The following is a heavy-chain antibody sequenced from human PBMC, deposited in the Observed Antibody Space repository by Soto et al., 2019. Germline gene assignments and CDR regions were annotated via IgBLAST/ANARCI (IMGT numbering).Heavy chain of an antibody. CDR1: GYTFTSYY. CDR3: SRDGRSSLSSGWYYFDY. D-gene: IGHD6-19*01. V-gene: IGHV1-46*01. Sequence: RASVKVSCKASGYTFTSYYMHWVRQAPGQGLEWMGIINPSGGSTSYAQKFQGRVTMTRDTSTSTVYMELSSLRSEDTAVYYCSRDGRSSLSSGWYYFDYWGQGTLVTVSS. CDR2: INPSGGST. J-gene: IGHJ4*02.